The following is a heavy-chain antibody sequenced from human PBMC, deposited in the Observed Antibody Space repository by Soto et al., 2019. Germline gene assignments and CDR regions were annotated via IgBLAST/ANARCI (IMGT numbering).Heavy chain of an antibody. CDR2: MNPNSGNT. J-gene: IGHJ6*02. CDR1: GYTFTSYD. Sequence: QVQLVQSGAEVKKPGASVKVSCKASGYTFTSYDINWVRQATGQGLEWMGWMNPNSGNTGYAQKCQGRVTMTRNNSISTAYMEMSSLRSEAPAVYYCARVVRQWLVRDYYYGMDVWGQGTTVTVSS. CDR3: ARVVRQWLVRDYYYGMDV. D-gene: IGHD6-19*01. V-gene: IGHV1-8*01.